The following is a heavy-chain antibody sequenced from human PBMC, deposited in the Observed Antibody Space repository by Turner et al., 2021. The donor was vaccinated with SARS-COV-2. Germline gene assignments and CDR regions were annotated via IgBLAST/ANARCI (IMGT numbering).Heavy chain of an antibody. V-gene: IGHV3-23*01. Sequence: VQLLEAGGGLGQPGGSMSLTCAASGFTFSSYVMSWVRQAPGKGLEWVSAIRGSGGSTYYADSVKCRFTISRDNSKNSLYLQMDSLRAEDTALYHCARGTGAADYWGQGSLVTVSS. CDR2: IRGSGGST. CDR1: GFTFSSYV. CDR3: ARGTGAADY. J-gene: IGHJ4*02. D-gene: IGHD7-27*01.